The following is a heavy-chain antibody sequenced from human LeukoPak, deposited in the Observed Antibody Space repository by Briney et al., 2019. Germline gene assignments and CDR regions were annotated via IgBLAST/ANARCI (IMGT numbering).Heavy chain of an antibody. Sequence: SVKVSCKASGGTFSSYAISSLRQAPGQGLEWMGRIIPILGIADYAQKFQGRVTITADKSTSTAYMELSSLRSEDTAVYYCARDYGDYEEHDAFDIWGQGTMVTVSS. J-gene: IGHJ3*02. CDR2: IIPILGIA. CDR3: ARDYGDYEEHDAFDI. D-gene: IGHD4-17*01. V-gene: IGHV1-69*04. CDR1: GGTFSSYA.